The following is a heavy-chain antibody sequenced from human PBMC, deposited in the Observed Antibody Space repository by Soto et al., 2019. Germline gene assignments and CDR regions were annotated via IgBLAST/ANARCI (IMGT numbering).Heavy chain of an antibody. Sequence: GVSLRLSCAASGLTIGNAWINWVSQATGKGLEWVGRIKSKIDGGTTDYAAPVEGRFTISRDDSRNTLYLQMNSLKTEDTAVYYCATDPTITLVVVVAYWGRGTLVTVSP. V-gene: IGHV3-15*07. D-gene: IGHD3-22*01. J-gene: IGHJ4*01. CDR3: ATDPTITLVVVVAY. CDR2: IKSKIDGGTT. CDR1: GLTIGNAW.